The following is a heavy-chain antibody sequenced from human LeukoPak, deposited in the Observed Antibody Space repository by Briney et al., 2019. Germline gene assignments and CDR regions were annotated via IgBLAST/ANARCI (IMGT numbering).Heavy chain of an antibody. J-gene: IGHJ6*03. V-gene: IGHV4-4*07. CDR3: ARVGYSRRGGIAAAVGYYYMDV. CDR2: IYTSGST. Sequence: PSETLSLTCTVSGVSISSYYWSWIRQPPGKGLEWIGRIYTSGSTNYNPSLKSRVTVLVDTSKNQCALKLSSVTAADPAVYYCARVGYSRRGGIAAAVGYYYMDVWGKGTTVTVSS. CDR1: GVSISSYY. D-gene: IGHD6-13*01.